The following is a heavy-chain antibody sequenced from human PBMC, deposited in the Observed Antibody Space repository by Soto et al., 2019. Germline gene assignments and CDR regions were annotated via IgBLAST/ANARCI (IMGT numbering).Heavy chain of an antibody. CDR2: ISAYNGNT. J-gene: IGHJ6*02. CDR1: GYTFTSYG. V-gene: IGHV1-18*04. CDR3: AREGAPYGDYDYGAYYYYSMDV. D-gene: IGHD4-17*01. Sequence: ASVKVSCKASGYTFTSYGISWVRQAPGQGLEWMGWISAYNGNTNYAQKLQGRVTMTTDTSTSTAYMELRSLRSDDTAVYYCAREGAPYGDYDYGAYYYYSMDVWGPVTTVTVSS.